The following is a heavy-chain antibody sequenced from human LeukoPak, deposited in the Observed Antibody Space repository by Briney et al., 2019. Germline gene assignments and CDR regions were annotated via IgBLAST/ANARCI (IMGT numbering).Heavy chain of an antibody. V-gene: IGHV3-23*01. D-gene: IGHD1-26*01. CDR2: ISGSGGST. CDR1: GFTFSSYA. Sequence: PGGPLRLSCAASGFTFSSYAMSWVRQAPGKGLEWVSAISGSGGSTYYADSVKGRFTISRDNSKNTLYLQMNSLRAEDTAVYYCAKDGGGAWEKGAFDIWGQGTMVTVSS. CDR3: AKDGGGAWEKGAFDI. J-gene: IGHJ3*02.